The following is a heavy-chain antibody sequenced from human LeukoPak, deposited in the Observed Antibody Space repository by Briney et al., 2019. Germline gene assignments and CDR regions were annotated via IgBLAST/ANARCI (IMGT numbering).Heavy chain of an antibody. CDR3: ARWVGGYSYGYDY. J-gene: IGHJ4*02. Sequence: SETLSLTCTVSGVSISSGDHYWSWIRQPPGKGLECIGYIYYSGSTYYNPSLKSRVTISVDTSKNQFSLKLTSVTAADTAVYYCARWVGGYSYGYDYWGQGTLVTVSS. CDR1: GVSISSGDHY. CDR2: IYYSGST. V-gene: IGHV4-30-4*01. D-gene: IGHD5-18*01.